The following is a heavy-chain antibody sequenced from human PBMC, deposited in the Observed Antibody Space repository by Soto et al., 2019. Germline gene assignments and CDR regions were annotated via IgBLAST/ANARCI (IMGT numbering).Heavy chain of an antibody. D-gene: IGHD4-17*01. CDR2: SSGSGDST. V-gene: IGHV3-23*01. CDR1: GFTFRSYA. J-gene: IGHJ4*02. CDR3: AKGRYGDYDPDY. Sequence: ELQLLESGGGLVQPGGSLRLSCAASGFTFRSYAMNWVRQAPGQGLEWVSGSSGSGDSTYYTDSVKGRFTISRDNSKNTVYLQMNSLRVEDAAVYYCAKGRYGDYDPDYWCQGTLVTVSS.